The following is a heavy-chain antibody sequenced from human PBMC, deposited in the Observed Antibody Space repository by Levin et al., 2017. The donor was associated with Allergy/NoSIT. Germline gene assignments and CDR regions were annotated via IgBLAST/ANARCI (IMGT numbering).Heavy chain of an antibody. V-gene: IGHV3-7*01. CDR2: IKEDGSEQ. D-gene: IGHD3-16*01. CDR3: ARVPRVSRSLTPDH. J-gene: IGHJ4*02. Sequence: VASVKVSCAASGFTLSNYWMSWVRQASGKGLEWVANIKEDGSEQYYVDSVTGRFTISRDNAKNSLSLVINSLRVEDTAVYYCARVPRVSRSLTPDHWGQGTLVTVSS. CDR1: GFTLSNYW.